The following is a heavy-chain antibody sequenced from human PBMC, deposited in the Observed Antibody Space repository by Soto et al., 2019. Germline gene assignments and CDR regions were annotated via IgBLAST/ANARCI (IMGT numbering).Heavy chain of an antibody. CDR2: ISWNSGSI. J-gene: IGHJ3*02. Sequence: GGSLRLSCAASGFTFDDYAMHWVRQAPGKGLEWVSGISWNSGSIGYADSVKGRFTISRDNAKNSLYLQMNSLRAEDTALYYCAEDRGPGGYCSGGSCYHAAFDIWGQGTMVTV. V-gene: IGHV3-9*01. D-gene: IGHD2-15*01. CDR3: AEDRGPGGYCSGGSCYHAAFDI. CDR1: GFTFDDYA.